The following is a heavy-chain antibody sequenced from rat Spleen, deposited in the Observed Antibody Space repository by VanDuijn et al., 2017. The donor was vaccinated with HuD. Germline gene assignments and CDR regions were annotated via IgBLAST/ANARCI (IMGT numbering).Heavy chain of an antibody. CDR3: TRGYYFDY. CDR2: INYDGSTP. Sequence: EVQVVESGGGIVQPGRSMKLSCAASGFTFSNYDMVWVRQAPTKGLKWVASINYDGSTPYYRDSVKGRFTISRDNAKSTLYLQMDSLRSEDTATYYCTRGYYFDYWGQGVMVTVSS. CDR1: GFTFSNYD. V-gene: IGHV5-7*01. J-gene: IGHJ2*01.